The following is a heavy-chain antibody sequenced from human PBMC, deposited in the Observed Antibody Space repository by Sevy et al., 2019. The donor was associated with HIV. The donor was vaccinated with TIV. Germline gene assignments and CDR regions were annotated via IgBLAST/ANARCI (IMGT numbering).Heavy chain of an antibody. CDR3: TTASWSQEDYYSY. CDR1: GFTFSNAW. J-gene: IGHJ4*02. CDR2: IKGKIYDGTI. D-gene: IGHD6-13*01. V-gene: IGHV3-15*01. Sequence: GGSLRLSCAASGFTFSNAWMSWVRQAPGKGLEWVGRIKGKIYDGTIDYAAPVKGRFSISRDDSKNTLCLQMNSLKTEDTAVYYCTTASWSQEDYYSYWGQGTLVTVSS.